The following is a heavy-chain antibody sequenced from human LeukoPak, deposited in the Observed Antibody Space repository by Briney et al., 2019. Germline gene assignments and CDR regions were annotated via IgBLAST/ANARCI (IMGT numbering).Heavy chain of an antibody. CDR2: IYYSGST. Sequence: SETLSLTCTVSGGSISSYYWSWIRQPPGKGLEWIGYIYYSGSTNYNPSLKSRVTISVDTSKNQFSLKLNSVTAADTAVYYCARDPRGGTSRDNWFDPWGQGTHVTVSS. D-gene: IGHD1-1*01. V-gene: IGHV4-59*01. J-gene: IGHJ5*02. CDR1: GGSISSYY. CDR3: ARDPRGGTSRDNWFDP.